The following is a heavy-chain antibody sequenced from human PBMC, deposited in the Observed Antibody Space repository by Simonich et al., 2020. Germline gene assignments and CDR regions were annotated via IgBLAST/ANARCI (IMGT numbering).Heavy chain of an antibody. J-gene: IGHJ3*02. D-gene: IGHD6-13*01. CDR3: ARHAGFAFDI. CDR2: IYYSGGT. Sequence: QLQLQESGPGLVKPSETLSLTCTVSGGSIGSSSYYWGWIRQPPGKGLEWIGSIYYSGGTYYNPARKSRVTISVDTSKNQFSLKLSSVTAADTAVYYCARHAGFAFDIWGQGTMVTVSS. CDR1: GGSIGSSSYY. V-gene: IGHV4-39*01.